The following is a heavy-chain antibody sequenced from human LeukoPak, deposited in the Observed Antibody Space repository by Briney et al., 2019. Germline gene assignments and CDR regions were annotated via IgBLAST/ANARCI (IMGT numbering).Heavy chain of an antibody. CDR3: ARGSPAGYYYGSGNWFDP. CDR2: IYYSGST. CDR1: GGPISSYY. J-gene: IGHJ5*02. Sequence: PSETLSLTCTVSGGPISSYYWSWIRQPPGKGLEWIGYIYYSGSTNYNPSLKSRVTISVDTSKNQFSLKLSSVTAADTAVYYCARGSPAGYYYGSGNWFDPWGQGTLVTVSS. V-gene: IGHV4-59*01. D-gene: IGHD3-10*01.